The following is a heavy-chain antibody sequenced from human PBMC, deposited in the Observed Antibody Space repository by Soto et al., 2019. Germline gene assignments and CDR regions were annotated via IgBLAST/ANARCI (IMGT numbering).Heavy chain of an antibody. CDR1: GYSFTTYW. V-gene: IGHV5-10-1*01. CDR2: IDPTDSYT. D-gene: IGHD3-22*01. Sequence: PGESLKISCQASGYSFTTYWISWVRQMPGKGLECMGRIDPTDSYTDYGPSFEGHVTMSVDRSINTAYLEWSSLKASDSAMYYCARQTQTHDRTRYYGMDDWGRGTLVTVSS. J-gene: IGHJ4*01. CDR3: ARQTQTHDRTRYYGMDD.